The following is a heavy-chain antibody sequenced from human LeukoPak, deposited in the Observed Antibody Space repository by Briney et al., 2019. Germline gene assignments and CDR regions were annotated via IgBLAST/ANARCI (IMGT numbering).Heavy chain of an antibody. CDR2: IYYSGSI. D-gene: IGHD5-24*01. Sequence: SETLSLTCAVYGGSFSGYYWGWIRQPPGKGLEWIGSIYYSGSIYYNPSLKSRVTISVDTSKNQFSLKLSSVTAADTAVYYCARQILFHSERWLQFFDYWGQGILVTVSS. J-gene: IGHJ4*02. V-gene: IGHV4-39*01. CDR1: GGSFSGYY. CDR3: ARQILFHSERWLQFFDY.